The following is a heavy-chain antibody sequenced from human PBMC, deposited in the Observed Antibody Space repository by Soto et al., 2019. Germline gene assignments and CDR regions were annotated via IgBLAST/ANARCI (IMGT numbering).Heavy chain of an antibody. D-gene: IGHD2-15*01. Sequence: QLQLQESGPGLVKPSETLSLTCTVSGGSISSSSYYWGWIRQPPGKGLEWIGSIYYSGSTYYNPSLKSRVTISVNTSKHQFSLMLSSVTAAATAVYYCARHTPAISISDHWGQGTLVTVSS. CDR1: GGSISSSSYY. CDR2: IYYSGST. J-gene: IGHJ4*02. CDR3: ARHTPAISISDH. V-gene: IGHV4-39*01.